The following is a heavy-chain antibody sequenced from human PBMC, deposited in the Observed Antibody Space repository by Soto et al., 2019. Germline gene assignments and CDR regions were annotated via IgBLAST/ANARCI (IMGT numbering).Heavy chain of an antibody. CDR1: GGSINTGGYY. V-gene: IGHV4-31*03. CDR3: ASRLVVPPGIFFNWFDP. CDR2: IFYTGTA. Sequence: QVQLQESGPGLVKPSQTLSLTCTVSGGSINTGGYYWGWIRHLPGEGLEWIGHIFYTGTAYYNPSLRSGVTVQIDRSANQFSLHMYSVTAADTAMSYCASRLVVPPGIFFNWFDPWARESWSPSRQ. D-gene: IGHD3-3*01. J-gene: IGHJ5*02.